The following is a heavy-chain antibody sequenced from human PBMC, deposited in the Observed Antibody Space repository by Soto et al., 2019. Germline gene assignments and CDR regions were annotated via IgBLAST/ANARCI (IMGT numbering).Heavy chain of an antibody. D-gene: IGHD3-3*01. CDR1: GGTFNRYA. V-gene: IGHV1-69*01. Sequence: QVQLVQSGAEVKKPGSSVKVSCTASGGTFNRYAISWVRQAPGQGLEWMGGIIPIFGIGNDAQRFQGRVTITADESTGTAYMELSSLRSDDTGVYYCARSAITLFGVVSIPPHYYSEMDVWGQGTTVTVSS. CDR2: IIPIFGIG. CDR3: ARSAITLFGVVSIPPHYYSEMDV. J-gene: IGHJ6*02.